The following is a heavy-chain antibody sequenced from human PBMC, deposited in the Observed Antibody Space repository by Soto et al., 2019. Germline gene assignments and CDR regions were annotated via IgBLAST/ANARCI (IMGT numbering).Heavy chain of an antibody. CDR3: AKDIYLDT. V-gene: IGHV3-9*01. J-gene: IGHJ4*02. CDR1: GFTFDDYA. D-gene: IGHD2-2*02. CDR2: ISWNSGSI. Sequence: EVQLVESGGGLVQPGRSLRLSCAASGFTFDDYAMHWVRQAPGKGLGWVSGISWNSGSIGYADSVKGRFTISRDNARNSLYLQMNSLRAEDTALYYCAKDIYLDTWGQGTLVTVSS.